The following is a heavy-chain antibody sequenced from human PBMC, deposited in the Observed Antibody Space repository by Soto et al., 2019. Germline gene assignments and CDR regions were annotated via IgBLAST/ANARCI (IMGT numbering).Heavy chain of an antibody. D-gene: IGHD2-2*01. CDR2: ISWDGGYT. V-gene: IGHV3-9*01. Sequence: EVQLAESGGGLVQPGRSLRLSCAASGFSFVDYAMHWVRQVPGQGLEWVSGISWDGGYTGYADSVKGRFTISRDNAKKAMYLQMNRLRVEDTVLYYCVKDEGVCNTISCKDAFDYWGQGTKVTVS. CDR1: GFSFVDYA. CDR3: VKDEGVCNTISCKDAFDY. J-gene: IGHJ3*01.